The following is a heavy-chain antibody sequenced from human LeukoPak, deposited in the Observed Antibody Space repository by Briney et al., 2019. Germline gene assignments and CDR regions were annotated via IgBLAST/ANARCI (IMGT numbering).Heavy chain of an antibody. CDR3: ARGGGTVEKSNAFDI. CDR1: GGSISSSNW. CDR2: IYFSGKT. D-gene: IGHD4-23*01. J-gene: IGHJ3*02. V-gene: IGHV4-4*02. Sequence: SGTLSLTCAVSGGSISSSNWWRWVREPPGKGLEWIGEIYFSGKTNYNPSLKSRVTISEDKSKNQFSLKLTSLTAADTAVYYCARGGGTVEKSNAFDIWGQGTMVIVSS.